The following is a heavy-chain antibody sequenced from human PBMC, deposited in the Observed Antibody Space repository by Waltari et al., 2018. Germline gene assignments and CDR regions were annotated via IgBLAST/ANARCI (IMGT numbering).Heavy chain of an antibody. J-gene: IGHJ4*02. CDR3: AGGLHRRGDY. CDR2: ISSSSSYI. V-gene: IGHV3-21*01. D-gene: IGHD5-12*01. CDR1: GFTFSSYS. Sequence: EVQLVESGGGLVKPGGSLRLSCAASGFTFSSYSMNWIRTAPGKGLEWVSSISSSSSYIYYADSVKGRFTISRDNAKNSLYLQMNSLRAEDTAVYYCAGGLHRRGDYWGQGTLVTVSS.